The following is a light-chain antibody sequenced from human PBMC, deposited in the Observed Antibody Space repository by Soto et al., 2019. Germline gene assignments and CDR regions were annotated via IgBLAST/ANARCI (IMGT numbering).Light chain of an antibody. V-gene: IGLV2-14*01. CDR1: SSDVGGYNF. Sequence: QSAPTQPASLSGSPGQSITISCTGTSSDVGGYNFVSWYQQHPGKAPKLMIFEVSDRPSGVSNRFSGSKSGNTASLTISGLQAEDEADYYCSSYTSGSTVVFGGGTKLTVL. CDR2: EVS. CDR3: SSYTSGSTVV. J-gene: IGLJ2*01.